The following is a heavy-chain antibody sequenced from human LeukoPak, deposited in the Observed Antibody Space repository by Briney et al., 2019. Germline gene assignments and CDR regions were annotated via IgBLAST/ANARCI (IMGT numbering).Heavy chain of an antibody. Sequence: GGSLRLSCAASGFTFSDYYMSWIRQAPGKGLEWVSYISSSGSTIYYADSVKGRFTISRDNAKNSLYLQMNSLRAEDTAVYYCARDLVGSSGWDDAFDIWGQGTMVTVSS. J-gene: IGHJ3*02. CDR2: ISSSGSTI. CDR3: ARDLVGSSGWDDAFDI. V-gene: IGHV3-11*01. CDR1: GFTFSDYY. D-gene: IGHD6-19*01.